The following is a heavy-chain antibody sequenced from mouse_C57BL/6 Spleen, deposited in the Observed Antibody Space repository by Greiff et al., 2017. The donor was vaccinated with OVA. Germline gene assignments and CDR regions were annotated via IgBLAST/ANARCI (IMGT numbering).Heavy chain of an antibody. D-gene: IGHD2-4*01. V-gene: IGHV1-9*01. CDR2: ILPGSGST. Sequence: QVQLKQSGAELMKPGASVKLSCKATGYTFTGYWIEWVKQRPGHGLEWIGEILPGSGSTNYNEKFKGKATFTADTSSNTAYMQLSSLTTEDSAIYYCARRGVYDYDGGFAYWGQGTLVTVSA. CDR1: GYTFTGYW. J-gene: IGHJ3*01. CDR3: ARRGVYDYDGGFAY.